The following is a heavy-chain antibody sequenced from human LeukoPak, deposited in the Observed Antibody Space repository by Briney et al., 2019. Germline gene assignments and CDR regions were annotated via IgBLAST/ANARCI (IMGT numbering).Heavy chain of an antibody. CDR2: IYPGDSDT. CDR3: ARTLTIFGVVGAFDI. J-gene: IGHJ3*02. D-gene: IGHD3-3*01. CDR1: GCSFTSYW. V-gene: IGHV5-51*01. Sequence: GESLKISCKGSGCSFTSYWIGWVRQMPGKGLEWMGIIYPGDSDTRYSPSFQGQVTISADKSISTAYLQWSSLKASDTAMYYCARTLTIFGVVGAFDIWGQGTMVTVSS.